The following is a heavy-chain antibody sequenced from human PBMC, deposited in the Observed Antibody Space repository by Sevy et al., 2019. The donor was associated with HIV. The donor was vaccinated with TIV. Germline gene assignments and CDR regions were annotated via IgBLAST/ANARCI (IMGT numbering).Heavy chain of an antibody. CDR2: IHWNDDK. V-gene: IGHV2-5*01. J-gene: IGHJ5*02. CDR3: SADRSYTSGWYQVHFDP. CDR1: GVSVNTAGVG. Sequence: SGPTLVKPTQTLTLTCTFSGVSVNTAGVGVGWIRQPPGKALEWLALIHWNDDKYYNPSLSSWLTITKDTTNKEELLMNANRGHDTAAYYFSADRSYTSGWYQVHFDPWGQGTLVTVSS. D-gene: IGHD6-19*01.